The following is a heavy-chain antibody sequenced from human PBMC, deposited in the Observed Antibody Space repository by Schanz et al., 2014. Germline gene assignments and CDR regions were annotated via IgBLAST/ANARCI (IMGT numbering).Heavy chain of an antibody. CDR2: ISGYNGDT. D-gene: IGHD3-10*01. V-gene: IGHV1-18*04. J-gene: IGHJ4*02. Sequence: QGQLVQSGAEVKKPGVSVKVSCKASGYTFTTYYIHWVRQAPGQGLEWMGWISGYNGDTNYAPKFQDRVTMTTDTSTGITSLELRNLKSDDTAVYYCARDRVSFVRGPLGVDWGQGTQVIVSS. CDR1: GYTFTTYY. CDR3: ARDRVSFVRGPLGVD.